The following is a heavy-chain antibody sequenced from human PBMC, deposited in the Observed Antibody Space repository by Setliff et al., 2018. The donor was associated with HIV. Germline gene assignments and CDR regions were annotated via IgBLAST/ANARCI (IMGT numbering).Heavy chain of an antibody. CDR1: GGYITSGDYN. Sequence: TSETLSLTCNVPGGYITSGDYNWSWVRQPAGKGLEWIGRMHTSGRTWYNPSLKSRVTISLDTSKNQFSLKLTSVTAADTAVYYCARDDSGYYYYMDVWGKGTSVTVS. V-gene: IGHV4-61*02. CDR3: ARDDSGYYYYMDV. D-gene: IGHD1-26*01. J-gene: IGHJ6*03. CDR2: MHTSGRT.